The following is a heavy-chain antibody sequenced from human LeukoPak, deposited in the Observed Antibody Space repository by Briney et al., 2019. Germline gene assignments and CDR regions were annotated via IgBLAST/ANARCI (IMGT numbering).Heavy chain of an antibody. CDR2: IYYSGST. V-gene: IGHV4-39*07. CDR3: ASLRGYSSGYYYLGGYMDV. Sequence: SETLSLTCTVSGGSISSSSYYWGWIRQPPGKGLEWIGSIYYSGSTYYNPSLKSRVTISVDTSKNQFSLKLSSVTAADTAVYYCASLRGYSSGYYYLGGYMDVWGKGTTVTVSS. CDR1: GGSISSSSYY. D-gene: IGHD3-22*01. J-gene: IGHJ6*03.